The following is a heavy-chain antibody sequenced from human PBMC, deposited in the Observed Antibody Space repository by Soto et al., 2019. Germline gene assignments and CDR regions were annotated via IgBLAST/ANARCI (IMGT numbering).Heavy chain of an antibody. CDR2: ISGSGGNT. V-gene: IGHV3-23*01. J-gene: IGHJ5*02. Sequence: HPGGSLRLSCAASGFTFSSYALTWVRQAPGKGLEWVSAISGSGGNTYYADSVKGRFTISRDNSRNTLYLQMNSLGTEDTAVYYCARYSGYAEYNWFDPWGQGTLVTVSS. CDR1: GFTFSSYA. D-gene: IGHD5-12*01. CDR3: ARYSGYAEYNWFDP.